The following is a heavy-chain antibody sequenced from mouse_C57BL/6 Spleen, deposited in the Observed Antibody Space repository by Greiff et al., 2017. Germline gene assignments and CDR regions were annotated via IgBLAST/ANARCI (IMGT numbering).Heavy chain of an antibody. D-gene: IGHD1-1*01. Sequence: VQLKESGPGLVQPSQSLSITCTVSGFSLTSYGVHWVRQSPGKGLEWLGVIWSGGSTDYNAAFISRLSISKDNSKSQVFFKMNSLQADDTAIYYCARNLDYGSSPHWYFDVWGTGTTVTVSS. J-gene: IGHJ1*03. V-gene: IGHV2-2*01. CDR3: ARNLDYGSSPHWYFDV. CDR2: IWSGGST. CDR1: GFSLTSYG.